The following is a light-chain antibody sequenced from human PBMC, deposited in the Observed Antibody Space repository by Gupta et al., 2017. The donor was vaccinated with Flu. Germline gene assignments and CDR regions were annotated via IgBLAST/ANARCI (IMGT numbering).Light chain of an antibody. CDR2: AAS. Sequence: IVLTQSPGTLSLSPGERATLSCRASQSVTSSYLAWYQQKPGQAPRLLIYAASSRATGVPDRFSGSASGTDFTLTISRLEPEDFAVYYCQQYGSSLFTFGQGTRLEIK. V-gene: IGKV3-20*01. J-gene: IGKJ5*01. CDR1: QSVTSSY. CDR3: QQYGSSLFT.